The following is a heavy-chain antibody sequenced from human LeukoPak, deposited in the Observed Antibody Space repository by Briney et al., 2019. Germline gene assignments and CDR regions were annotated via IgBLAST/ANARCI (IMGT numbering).Heavy chain of an antibody. CDR1: GGSISNYY. V-gene: IGHV4-59*01. CDR2: FYYSNSANT. D-gene: IGHD3-22*01. J-gene: IGHJ3*02. CDR3: ARDHGYYDTSGYYSRAFDI. Sequence: PSETLSLTCSVSGGSISNYYWNWIRQPPGKGLEWIGYFYYSNSANTKYNPSLNSRVTISVDTSKSQFSLKLSSVTAADTAVYYCARDHGYYDTSGYYSRAFDIWGQGTMVTVSS.